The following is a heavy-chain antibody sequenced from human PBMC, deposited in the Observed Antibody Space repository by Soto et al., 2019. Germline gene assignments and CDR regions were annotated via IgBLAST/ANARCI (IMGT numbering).Heavy chain of an antibody. CDR1: GFTFSSYD. V-gene: IGHV3-13*01. Sequence: LRLSCAASGFTFSSYDIHWVRQATGKGLEWVSAIGTAGDKYYADSVKGRFTISRDNSKNTLYLQMNSLRAEDTAVYYCARDDYGGNSGLISAYWGQGTLVTVSS. D-gene: IGHD4-17*01. CDR2: IGTAGDK. J-gene: IGHJ4*02. CDR3: ARDDYGGNSGLISAY.